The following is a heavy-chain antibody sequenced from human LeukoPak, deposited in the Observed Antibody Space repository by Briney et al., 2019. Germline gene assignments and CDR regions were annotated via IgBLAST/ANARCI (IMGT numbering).Heavy chain of an antibody. CDR1: GGSVSSGSYY. CDR3: ARQIVGATLGFDS. Sequence: SETLSLTCTVSGGSVSSGSYYWSWIRQPPGKGLQWIGYISYTGDTDYNPSLKSRVTISLDTSKNQFSLKLSSVTAADTAVYYCARQIVGATLGFDSWGQGALVTVSS. J-gene: IGHJ4*02. CDR2: ISYTGDT. D-gene: IGHD1-26*01. V-gene: IGHV4-61*01.